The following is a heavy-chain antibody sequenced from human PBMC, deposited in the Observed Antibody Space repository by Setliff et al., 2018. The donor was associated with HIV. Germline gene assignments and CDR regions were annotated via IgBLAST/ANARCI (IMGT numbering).Heavy chain of an antibody. CDR1: GFTFSGYG. Sequence: PGGSLRLSCAASGFTFSGYGMHWVRQAPGKGLEWVAFIQYDGSDKYYADSVKGRFTISRDNSKNTVDLQMNSLRTEDTAVYYCAKDGDYRNGDYDAFDIWGLGTMVTVS. CDR2: IQYDGSDK. CDR3: AKDGDYRNGDYDAFDI. D-gene: IGHD4-4*01. V-gene: IGHV3-30*02. J-gene: IGHJ3*02.